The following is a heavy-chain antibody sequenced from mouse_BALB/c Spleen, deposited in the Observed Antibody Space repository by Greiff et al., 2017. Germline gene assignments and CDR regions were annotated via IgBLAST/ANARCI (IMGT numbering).Heavy chain of an antibody. CDR3: VRQDYDPMDY. D-gene: IGHD2-4*01. Sequence: EVKVVESGGGLVQPKGSLKLSCAASGFTFNTYAMNWVRQAPGKGLEWVARIRSKSNNYATYYADSVKDRFTISRDDSQSMLYLQMNNLKTEDTAMYYCVRQDYDPMDYWGQGTSVTVSS. V-gene: IGHV10-1*02. CDR1: GFTFNTYA. CDR2: IRSKSNNYAT. J-gene: IGHJ4*01.